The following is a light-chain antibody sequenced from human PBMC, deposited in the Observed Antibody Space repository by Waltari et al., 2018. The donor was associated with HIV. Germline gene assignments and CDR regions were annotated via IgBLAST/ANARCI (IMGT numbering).Light chain of an antibody. CDR3: CSYAGTYTYVL. Sequence: QSALTQPRSVSGSPGQSVTISCTGTSSYVGGYDSVSWYLQHPGKVPKLIIYEVIKRPSGVPDRFSGSKSGNTASLTISGLQTEDEADYFCCSYAGTYTYVLFGGGTKLTVL. CDR1: SSYVGGYDS. CDR2: EVI. J-gene: IGLJ3*02. V-gene: IGLV2-11*01.